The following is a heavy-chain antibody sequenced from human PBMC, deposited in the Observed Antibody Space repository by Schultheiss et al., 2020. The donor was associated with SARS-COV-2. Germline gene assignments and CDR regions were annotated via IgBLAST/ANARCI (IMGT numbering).Heavy chain of an antibody. CDR2: INPNSGGT. V-gene: IGHV1-2*04. CDR3: ARDTTHSYGMDV. D-gene: IGHD1-1*01. Sequence: ASVKVSCKASGYTFTGYYMHWVRQAPGQGLEWMGWINPNSGGTNYAQKFQGWVTMTRDTSISTAYMELSRLRSDDTAVYYCARDTTHSYGMDVWGQGTTVTVSS. CDR1: GYTFTGYY. J-gene: IGHJ6*02.